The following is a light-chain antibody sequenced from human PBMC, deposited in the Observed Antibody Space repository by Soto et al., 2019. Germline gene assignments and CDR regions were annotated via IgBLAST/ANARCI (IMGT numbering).Light chain of an antibody. CDR3: SSYTSSSTLEVV. J-gene: IGLJ2*01. CDR1: SSDVGGYEY. Sequence: QSALTQPRSVSGSPGQSVTISCTGTSSDVGGYEYVSWYQQHPGQAPKFIIYDVTKRPSGVPDRFSGSKSGNTASLTISGLQAEDEADYYCSSYTSSSTLEVVFGGGTKLTVL. CDR2: DVT. V-gene: IGLV2-11*01.